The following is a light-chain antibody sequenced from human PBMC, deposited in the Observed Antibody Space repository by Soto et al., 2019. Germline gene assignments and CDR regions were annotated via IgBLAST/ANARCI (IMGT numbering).Light chain of an antibody. V-gene: IGLV1-44*01. Sequence: QSVLTQPPSASGPPGQRVTISCSGSSSNIGSNTVNWYQQLPGTAPKLLIYSNNLRPSGVPDRFSGSKSATSASLAISGLQSEDEADYYCAAWDDSLNGLVFGGGTKLTVL. CDR3: AAWDDSLNGLV. CDR1: SSNIGSNT. CDR2: SNN. J-gene: IGLJ2*01.